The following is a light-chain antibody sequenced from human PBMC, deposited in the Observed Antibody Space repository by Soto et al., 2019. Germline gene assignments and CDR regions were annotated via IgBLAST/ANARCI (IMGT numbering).Light chain of an antibody. CDR1: QSVSSY. CDR2: DAS. Sequence: EIVLTQSPATLSLSPGERATLSCRASQSVSSYLAWYQQKPGQAPRLLIYDASNRATGIPARFSGSGSGTDFTLTISSLQPEDVATYYCQKYYYAPFTFGPGTKVDIK. J-gene: IGKJ3*01. V-gene: IGKV3-11*01. CDR3: QKYYYAPFT.